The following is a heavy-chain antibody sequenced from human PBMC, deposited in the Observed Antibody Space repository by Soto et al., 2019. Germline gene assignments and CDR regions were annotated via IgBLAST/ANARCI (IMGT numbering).Heavy chain of an antibody. J-gene: IGHJ4*02. CDR1: GGSIGSYY. D-gene: IGHD4-17*01. Sequence: SETMSLTWTVSGGSIGSYYWSWIRQPPGKGLEWIGYIYYSGSTNYNPSLKSRVTISVDTSKNQFSLKLSSVTAADTAVYYCASSTTVNTIGYWGEGTLVTVSS. CDR2: IYYSGST. V-gene: IGHV4-59*08. CDR3: ASSTTVNTIGY.